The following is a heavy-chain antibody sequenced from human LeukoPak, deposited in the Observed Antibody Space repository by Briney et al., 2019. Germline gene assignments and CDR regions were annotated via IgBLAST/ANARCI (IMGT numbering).Heavy chain of an antibody. Sequence: SETLSLTCTASGGSISSSSYYWGWIRQPPGKGLEWMGSIYYGGSTYYNPSLKNRVTISVDTSKNQFSLKLSSVTAADTAVYYCARQRSGVVVAATTDAFDIWGQGTMVTVSS. CDR2: IYYGGST. CDR1: GGSISSSSYY. J-gene: IGHJ3*02. CDR3: ARQRSGVVVAATTDAFDI. V-gene: IGHV4-39*01. D-gene: IGHD2-15*01.